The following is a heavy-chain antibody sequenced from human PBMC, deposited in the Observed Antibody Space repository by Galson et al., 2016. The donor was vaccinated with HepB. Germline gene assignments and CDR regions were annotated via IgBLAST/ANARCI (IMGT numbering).Heavy chain of an antibody. CDR1: GFSFGNSW. Sequence: SLRLSCAASGFSFGNSWMTWVRQAPEKGLEWVANIKPDGTTKNYVGSVRGRFTIARDNAKNSLYLQMNSLRPEDTATYYCARPMSADEGLGNWGQGTLVTVSS. V-gene: IGHV3-7*01. J-gene: IGHJ4*02. CDR2: IKPDGTTK. CDR3: ARPMSADEGLGN. D-gene: IGHD5/OR15-5a*01.